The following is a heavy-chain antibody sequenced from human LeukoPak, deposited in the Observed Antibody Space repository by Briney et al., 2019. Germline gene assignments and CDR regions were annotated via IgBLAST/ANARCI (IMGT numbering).Heavy chain of an antibody. CDR1: GGTFSSYA. D-gene: IGHD3-22*01. Sequence: SVKVSCKASGGTFSSYAISWVRQAPGQGLEWMGGIIPIFGTANYAQKFQGRVTITTDESTSTAYMELSSLRSEDTAVYYCPTTFYDSSGYYLSYFDYWGQGTLVTVSS. CDR2: IIPIFGTA. J-gene: IGHJ4*02. CDR3: PTTFYDSSGYYLSYFDY. V-gene: IGHV1-69*05.